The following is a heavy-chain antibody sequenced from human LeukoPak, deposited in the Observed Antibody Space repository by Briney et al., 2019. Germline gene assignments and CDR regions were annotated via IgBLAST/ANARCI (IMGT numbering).Heavy chain of an antibody. J-gene: IGHJ4*02. CDR2: IRYDGNNK. V-gene: IGHV3-30*02. CDR1: GFTFSSYG. D-gene: IGHD6-19*01. Sequence: GGSLRLSCAASGFTFSSYGLHWVRQAPGRGLEWVAFIRYDGNNKYYADSVKGRFTISRDNAKNSLYLQMNSLRAEDTAVYYCARSGYSSGLGGDYWGQGTLVTVSS. CDR3: ARSGYSSGLGGDY.